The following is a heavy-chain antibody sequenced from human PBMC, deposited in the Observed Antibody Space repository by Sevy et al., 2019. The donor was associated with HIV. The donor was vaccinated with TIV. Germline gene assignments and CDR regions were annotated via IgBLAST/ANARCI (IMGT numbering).Heavy chain of an antibody. Sequence: GGSLRLSCAASGFTFSDYCVNWVRQAPGKGLEWVSSISDSSFYIYYADSVKGRFTISRDNAKNSLYLQMNSLRAEDTAVYYCARATGTEALDAFDIWGQVTMVTVSS. V-gene: IGHV3-21*01. D-gene: IGHD1-1*01. CDR1: GFTFSDYC. J-gene: IGHJ3*02. CDR2: ISDSSFYI. CDR3: ARATGTEALDAFDI.